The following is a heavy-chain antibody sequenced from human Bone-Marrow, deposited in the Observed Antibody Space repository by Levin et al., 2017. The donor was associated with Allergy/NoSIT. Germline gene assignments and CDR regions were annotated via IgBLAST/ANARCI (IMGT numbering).Heavy chain of an antibody. Sequence: GESLKISCAASGFTFSSYGMHWVRQAPGKGLEWVAVISYDGSNKYYADSVKGRFTISRDNSKNTLYLQMNSLRAEDTAVYYCAKGGTVTTRPKLYFDYWGQGTLVTVSS. J-gene: IGHJ4*02. D-gene: IGHD4-17*01. CDR3: AKGGTVTTRPKLYFDY. CDR2: ISYDGSNK. CDR1: GFTFSSYG. V-gene: IGHV3-30*18.